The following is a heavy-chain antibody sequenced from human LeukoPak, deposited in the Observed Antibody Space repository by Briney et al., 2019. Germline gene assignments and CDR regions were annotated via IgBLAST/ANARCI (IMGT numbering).Heavy chain of an antibody. D-gene: IGHD5-24*01. J-gene: IGHJ4*02. V-gene: IGHV3-7*01. Sequence: GGSLRLSCAASTFTLSSSWMTWVRQAPEKGPEWVATIKPDGSERYYVDSVRGRFTISRDNAENSLYLQMNSLRVEDTAVYYCAKTSTADGYKYFDYWGQGTLVTVSS. CDR2: IKPDGSER. CDR3: AKTSTADGYKYFDY. CDR1: TFTLSSSW.